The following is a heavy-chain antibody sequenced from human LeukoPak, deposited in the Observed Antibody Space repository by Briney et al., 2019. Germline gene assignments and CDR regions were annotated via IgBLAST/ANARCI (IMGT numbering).Heavy chain of an antibody. D-gene: IGHD4-23*01. J-gene: IGHJ4*02. CDR3: ARGWLAETTVVTLYNY. Sequence: SVKVSCKASGGTFSRHAISWVRQAPGQGLEWMGGIIPIFGTANYAQKFHGRVTITADESTSTAHTELSSLRSEDTAVYYCARGWLAETTVVTLYNYWGQGTLVTVSS. V-gene: IGHV1-69*13. CDR1: GGTFSRHA. CDR2: IIPIFGTA.